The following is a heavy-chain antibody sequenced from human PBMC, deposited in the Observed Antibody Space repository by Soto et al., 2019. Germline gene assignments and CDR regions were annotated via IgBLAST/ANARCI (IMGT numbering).Heavy chain of an antibody. CDR3: ARLATVTTRILDYYYYGMDV. D-gene: IGHD4-17*01. CDR1: GDSVSSNSAA. Sequence: SQTLSLTCAISGDSVSSNSAAWNWIRQSPSRGLEWLGRTYYRSKWYNDYAVSVKSRITINPDTSKNQFSLQLNSVTPEDTAVYYCARLATVTTRILDYYYYGMDVWGQVPTVTFS. J-gene: IGHJ6*02. CDR2: TYYRSKWYN. V-gene: IGHV6-1*01.